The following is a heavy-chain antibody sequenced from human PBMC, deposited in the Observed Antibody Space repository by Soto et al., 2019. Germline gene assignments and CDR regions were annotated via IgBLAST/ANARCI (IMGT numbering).Heavy chain of an antibody. CDR2: IIPSLGTA. V-gene: IGHV1-69*06. J-gene: IGHJ6*02. D-gene: IGHD1-26*01. CDR1: GGTFSSYA. CDR3: ARDCIFGANTGYYYYGIDF. Sequence: AVKVSCKASGGTFSSYAISGVGQAPGQGREWMGGIIPSLGTANYAQKFQGRVTITADKSTSTAYMELTSLTSEDPAVYYCARDCIFGANTGYYYYGIDFWGQGTTVTVSS.